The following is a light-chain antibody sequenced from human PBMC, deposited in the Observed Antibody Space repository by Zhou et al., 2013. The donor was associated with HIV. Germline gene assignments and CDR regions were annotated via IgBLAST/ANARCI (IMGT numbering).Light chain of an antibody. V-gene: IGKV1-5*03. CDR3: QQYSVYPRT. CDR2: TAS. CDR1: QSIGSW. Sequence: DIQMTQSPSTLSASIGDRVTITCRASQSIGSWLAWYQQKPGKVPTLLIHTASSLEIGIPSRITGSGSGTDFTLTITSLQTDDLATYYCQQYSVYPRTFGGGTRV. J-gene: IGKJ4*01.